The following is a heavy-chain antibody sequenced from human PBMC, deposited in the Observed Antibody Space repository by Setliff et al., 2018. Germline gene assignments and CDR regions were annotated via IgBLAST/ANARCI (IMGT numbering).Heavy chain of an antibody. CDR1: GFTFTDYG. Sequence: ASVKVSCKSSGFTFTDYGITWVRQVPGQGLEWMGWINNYNFNTQYAQKFQGRVTVTTDTSTTTAYMELRSLRADDTAVYYCARINFYVSSGHYYAPELWGQGTTVTVSS. CDR3: ARINFYVSSGHYYAPEL. CDR2: INNYNFNT. J-gene: IGHJ4*02. V-gene: IGHV1-18*01. D-gene: IGHD3-22*01.